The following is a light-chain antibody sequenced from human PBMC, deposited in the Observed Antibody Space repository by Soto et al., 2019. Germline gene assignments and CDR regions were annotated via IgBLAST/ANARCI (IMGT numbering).Light chain of an antibody. J-gene: IGKJ5*01. V-gene: IGKV3-15*01. CDR1: QSVSSN. CDR3: QQRSNWPPSIT. CDR2: GAS. Sequence: EIVMTQSPATLSVSPGERATLSCRASQSVSSNLAWYQQKPGQAPRLLIYGASTRATGIPARFSGSGSATDFTLTISSLDPEDFAVYYCQQRSNWPPSITFGQGTRLEIK.